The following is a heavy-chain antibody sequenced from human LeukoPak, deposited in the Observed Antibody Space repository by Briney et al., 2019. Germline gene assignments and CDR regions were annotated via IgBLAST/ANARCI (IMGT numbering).Heavy chain of an antibody. J-gene: IGHJ6*02. CDR2: ISGSGGST. D-gene: IGHD6-13*01. V-gene: IGHV3-23*01. CDR1: GLTFSSYA. Sequence: GGSLRLFCAASGLTFSSYAMSWVRQAPGKGLEWVSAISGSGGSTYYADSVKGRFTISRDNSKNTLYLQMNSLRAEDTAVYYCAKVLLPGIAAAGPFYYYGTDLWGQGTTATVSS. CDR3: AKVLLPGIAAAGPFYYYGTDL.